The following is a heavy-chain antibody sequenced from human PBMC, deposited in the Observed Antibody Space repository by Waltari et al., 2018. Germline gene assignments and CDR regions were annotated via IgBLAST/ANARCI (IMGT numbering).Heavy chain of an antibody. J-gene: IGHJ4*02. CDR2: ISYDGSNK. V-gene: IGHV3-30-3*01. Sequence: SCAASGFTFSSYAMHWVRQAPGKGLEWVAVISYDGSNKYYADSVKGRFTISRDNSKNTLYLQMNSLRAEDTAVYYCARESTVTTGAYWGQGTLVTVSS. CDR3: ARESTVTTGAY. D-gene: IGHD4-17*01. CDR1: GFTFSSYA.